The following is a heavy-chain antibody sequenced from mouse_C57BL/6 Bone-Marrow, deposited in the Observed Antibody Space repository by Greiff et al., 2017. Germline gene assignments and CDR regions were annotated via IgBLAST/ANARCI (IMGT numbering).Heavy chain of an antibody. Sequence: EVQRVESGGGLVKPGGSLKLSCAASGFTFSSYTMSWVRQTPEKRLEWVATISGGGGNTYYPDSVKGRFTISRDNDKNTLYLQSSSLRSEDTACYYFARELRLYYFDYWGQGTTLTVSS. V-gene: IGHV5-9*01. D-gene: IGHD1-1*01. CDR2: ISGGGGNT. CDR3: ARELRLYYFDY. J-gene: IGHJ2*01. CDR1: GFTFSSYT.